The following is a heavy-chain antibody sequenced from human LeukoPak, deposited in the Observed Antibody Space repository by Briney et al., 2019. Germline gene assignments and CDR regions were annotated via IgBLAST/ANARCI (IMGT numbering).Heavy chain of an antibody. CDR3: ARDSVY. J-gene: IGHJ4*02. Sequence: GGSLRLSCAVSGFTVSSIYMSWVRQAPGKGLEWVSFIYSDGNTYYADSVKGRFTLSRDSSRNTLYLQMNSLRVDDTAVYYCARDSVYWGQGTLVTVSS. CDR1: GFTVSSIY. V-gene: IGHV3-53*01. CDR2: IYSDGNT.